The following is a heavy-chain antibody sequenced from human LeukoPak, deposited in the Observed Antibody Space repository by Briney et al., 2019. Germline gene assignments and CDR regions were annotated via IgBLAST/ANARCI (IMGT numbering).Heavy chain of an antibody. CDR1: GDTFTSYY. CDR2: IDPSGGST. J-gene: IGHJ4*02. D-gene: IGHD3-3*01. Sequence: GASVTVSCKASGDTFTSYYMHWVRQAPGQGLEWMGIIDPSGGSTTYAQKFQGRVTMTRDMSTSTVYMELSSLRSEDTAVYYCAREYDFWSGNYKEGFDYWGQGTLVTVSS. V-gene: IGHV1-46*01. CDR3: AREYDFWSGNYKEGFDY.